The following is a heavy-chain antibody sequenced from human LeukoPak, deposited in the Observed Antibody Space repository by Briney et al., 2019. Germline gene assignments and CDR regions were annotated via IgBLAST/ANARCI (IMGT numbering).Heavy chain of an antibody. Sequence: QPGGSLRLSCAASGFTFSSYAMHWVRQAPGKGLEWVAVISYDGSNKYYADSVKGRFTISRDNSKNTLYLQMNSLRAEDTAVYYCAKDHPEWSLFDYWGQGTLVTVSS. V-gene: IGHV3-30-3*01. J-gene: IGHJ4*02. CDR1: GFTFSSYA. CDR2: ISYDGSNK. CDR3: AKDHPEWSLFDY. D-gene: IGHD3-3*01.